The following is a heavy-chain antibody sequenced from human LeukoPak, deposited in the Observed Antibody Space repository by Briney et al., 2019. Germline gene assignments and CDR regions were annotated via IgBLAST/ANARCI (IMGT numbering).Heavy chain of an antibody. Sequence: GGSLRLSCTASGFTLSSYEMSWIRQAPGKGLEWVSSIDYSGGSTYYADSVKGRFTISRDNAKNSLYLQMNSLRAEDTAVYYCARGGTTFEHWGQGTLVTVSS. J-gene: IGHJ4*02. CDR3: ARGGTTFEH. CDR2: IDYSGGST. D-gene: IGHD1-1*01. CDR1: GFTLSSYE. V-gene: IGHV3-23*01.